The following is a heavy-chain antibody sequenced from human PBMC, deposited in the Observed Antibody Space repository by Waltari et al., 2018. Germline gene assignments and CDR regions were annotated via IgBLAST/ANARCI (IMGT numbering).Heavy chain of an antibody. CDR1: GGSISSSSYY. Sequence: QLQLQESGPGLVKPSETLSLTCTVSGGSISSSSYYWGWIRQTPGKGLEWVWSIYYSGRTSNNQSVKSQVTRSVDTSKNQFSLKLRPVTAADAAGYYCARGDDYGDYLNWFDPWGQGTLVIVSS. V-gene: IGHV4-39*07. D-gene: IGHD4-17*01. CDR3: ARGDDYGDYLNWFDP. CDR2: IYYSGRT. J-gene: IGHJ5*02.